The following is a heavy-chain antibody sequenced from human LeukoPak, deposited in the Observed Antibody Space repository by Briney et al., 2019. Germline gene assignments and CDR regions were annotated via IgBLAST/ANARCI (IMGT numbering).Heavy chain of an antibody. V-gene: IGHV3-48*03. CDR3: ARVSSGYFYYYYGMDV. D-gene: IGHD3-22*01. J-gene: IGHJ6*02. CDR1: GFTFSSYE. CDR2: ISSSGSTI. Sequence: PGRSLRLSCAASGFTFSSYEMNWVRQAPGKGLEWVSYISSSGSTIYYADSVKGRFTISRDNAKNSLYLQMNSLRAEDTAVYYCARVSSGYFYYYYGMDVWGQGTTVTVSS.